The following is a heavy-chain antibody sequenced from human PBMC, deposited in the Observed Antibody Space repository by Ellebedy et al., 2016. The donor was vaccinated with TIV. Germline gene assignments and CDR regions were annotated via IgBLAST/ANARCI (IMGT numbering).Heavy chain of an antibody. J-gene: IGHJ6*02. CDR1: GGSVSSSNYY. CDR2: IYYTGTT. D-gene: IGHD2-2*01. CDR3: ARFRSGIVVAPAHCGMDV. Sequence: SETLSLTXTVSGGSVSSSNYYWACIRQRPGKGPDWIANIYYTGTTFYNPSLKSRVTISVDTSKNQFSLRLSSVTAADTAVYYCARFRSGIVVAPAHCGMDVWGQGTTVTVSS. V-gene: IGHV4-39*01.